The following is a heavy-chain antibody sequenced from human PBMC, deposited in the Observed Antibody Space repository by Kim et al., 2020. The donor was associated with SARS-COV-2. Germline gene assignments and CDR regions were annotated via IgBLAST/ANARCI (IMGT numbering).Heavy chain of an antibody. J-gene: IGHJ3*02. V-gene: IGHV3-73*01. D-gene: IGHD2-15*01. CDR2: IRSKANSYAT. CDR3: TSGNLGSLGYCSGGSCYKAFDI. Sequence: GGSLRLSCAASGFTFSGSAMHWVRQASGKGLEWVGRIRSKANSYATAYAASVKGRFTISRDDSKNTAYLQMNSLKTEDTAVYYCTSGNLGSLGYCSGGSCYKAFDIWGQGTMVTVSS. CDR1: GFTFSGSA.